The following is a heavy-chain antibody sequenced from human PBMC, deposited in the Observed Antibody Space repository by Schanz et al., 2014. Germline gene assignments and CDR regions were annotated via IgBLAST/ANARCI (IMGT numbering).Heavy chain of an antibody. CDR2: IYSSGIP. J-gene: IGHJ2*01. V-gene: IGHV4-59*08. Sequence: QVQLQESGPGLVKPSETLSLTCSVSGGSINNFYWGWIRQSPGKGLEWIGYIYSSGIPTYNPSLKSPVSLTAESPKTQFSLKLSSVAAGDAAVYYCARGGSAMVRGVMTASYWFFDLWGRGTLVTVSP. CDR3: ARGGSAMVRGVMTASYWFFDL. CDR1: GGSINNFY. D-gene: IGHD3-10*01.